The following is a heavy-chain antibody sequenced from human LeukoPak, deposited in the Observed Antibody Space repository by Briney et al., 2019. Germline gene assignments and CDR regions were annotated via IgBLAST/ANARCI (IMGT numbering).Heavy chain of an antibody. CDR2: TYYRSTWYN. J-gene: IGHJ5*02. D-gene: IGHD2-2*01. Sequence: SQTLSLTCAISGDSVSSNIVTWNWIRQSPSRGLEWLGRTYYRSTWYNDYAVSVRGRITVNPDTSKNQFSLHLNSVTPEDTAVYYCARRLTQYDCFDPWGQGILVTVSS. CDR3: ARRLTQYDCFDP. CDR1: GDSVSSNIVT. V-gene: IGHV6-1*01.